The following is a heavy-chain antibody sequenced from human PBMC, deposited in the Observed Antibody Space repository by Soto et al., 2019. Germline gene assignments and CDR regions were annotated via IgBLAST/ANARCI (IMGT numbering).Heavy chain of an antibody. Sequence: PSETLSLTCAVYGGSFSGYYWSWIRQPPGKGLEWIGEINHSGSTNYNPSLKSRVTISVDTSKNQFSLKLSSVTAADTAVYYCARGGYFKWLLHWGQGTLVTVSS. V-gene: IGHV4-34*01. J-gene: IGHJ4*02. CDR1: GGSFSGYY. CDR3: ARGGYFKWLLH. CDR2: INHSGST. D-gene: IGHD3-22*01.